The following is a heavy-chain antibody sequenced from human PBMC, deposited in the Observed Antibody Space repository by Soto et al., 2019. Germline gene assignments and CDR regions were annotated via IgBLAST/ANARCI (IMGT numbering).Heavy chain of an antibody. V-gene: IGHV3-33*01. CDR2: IWSDGSLK. D-gene: IGHD1-26*01. CDR3: ARDGIVGATFYGMDV. CDR1: GFTFSTYG. Sequence: QVQVVESGGGVVQPGGSLRLSCAASGFTFSTYGMYWVRQAPGKGLEWVAIIWSDGSLKYYADSVKGRFTISRDNSENTLYLQMNNLRAEDTAVYYCARDGIVGATFYGMDVWGQGTTVTVSS. J-gene: IGHJ6*02.